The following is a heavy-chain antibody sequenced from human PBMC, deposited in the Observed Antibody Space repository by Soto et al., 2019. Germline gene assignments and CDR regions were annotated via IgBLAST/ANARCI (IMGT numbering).Heavy chain of an antibody. D-gene: IGHD1-26*01. CDR1: GFTFSRYW. J-gene: IGHJ4*02. CDR3: ARGWVGATSELDY. Sequence: GGSLRLSCAASGFTFSRYWMSWVRQAPGKGLEWVANIKQDGSEKYYVDSVKGRFTISRDNAKNSLYLQMNSLRAEDTAVYYCARGWVGATSELDYWGQGTLVTVSS. CDR2: IKQDGSEK. V-gene: IGHV3-7*05.